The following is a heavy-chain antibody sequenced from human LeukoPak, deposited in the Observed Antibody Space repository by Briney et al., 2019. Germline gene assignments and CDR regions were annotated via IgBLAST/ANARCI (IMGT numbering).Heavy chain of an antibody. J-gene: IGHJ6*03. CDR3: AKDRCSNGIGCYYYYMDV. V-gene: IGHV3-30*02. CDR2: ILYDGSDK. D-gene: IGHD2-2*01. CDR1: GFTFSSYG. Sequence: GGSLRLSCAASGFTFSSYGIHWVRQAPGKGLEWVTFILYDGSDKYYADSVKGRFSISRDNSKNTLYLQMNSLRAEDTAVYYCAKDRCSNGIGCYYYYMDVWGKGTTVTISS.